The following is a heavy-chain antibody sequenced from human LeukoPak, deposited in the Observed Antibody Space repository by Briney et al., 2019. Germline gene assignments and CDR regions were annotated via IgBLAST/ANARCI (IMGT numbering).Heavy chain of an antibody. D-gene: IGHD3-10*01. Sequence: GGSLRLSCAASGFTFSSYSMNWVRQAPGKGLEWVSYISSSSSTIYYADSVKGRFTISRDNAKNSLYLQMNSLRAEDTAVYYCARVLLWFGEVNYYGMDVWGQGTTVTVSS. J-gene: IGHJ6*02. V-gene: IGHV3-48*04. CDR3: ARVLLWFGEVNYYGMDV. CDR1: GFTFSSYS. CDR2: ISSSSSTI.